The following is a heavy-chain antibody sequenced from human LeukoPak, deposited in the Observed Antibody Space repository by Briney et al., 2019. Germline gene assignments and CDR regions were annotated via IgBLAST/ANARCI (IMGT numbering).Heavy chain of an antibody. V-gene: IGHV1-2*02. J-gene: IGHJ4*02. CDR1: GYTFTDYY. CDR2: INPNSGGT. D-gene: IGHD1-26*01. CDR3: APSGSYEYYFDY. Sequence: ASVKASCKASGYTFTDYYMHWVRQAPGQGLEWMGWINPNSGGTNYAQKFQGGVTMTRDTSISTAYMELSRLRSDDTAVYYCAPSGSYEYYFDYWGQGTLVIVSS.